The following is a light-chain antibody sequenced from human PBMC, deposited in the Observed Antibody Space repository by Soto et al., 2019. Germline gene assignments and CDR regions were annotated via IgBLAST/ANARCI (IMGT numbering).Light chain of an antibody. Sequence: DIQMTQSPSSLSASVGDRVTITCQASPDINNYLNWYQQKPGKAPKLLIYDASNLETGVPSRFSGSGSGTDFTFTISSLQPEDIATYYCQQYDNLPLTFGGGTKVEIK. V-gene: IGKV1-33*01. CDR2: DAS. CDR1: PDINNY. CDR3: QQYDNLPLT. J-gene: IGKJ4*01.